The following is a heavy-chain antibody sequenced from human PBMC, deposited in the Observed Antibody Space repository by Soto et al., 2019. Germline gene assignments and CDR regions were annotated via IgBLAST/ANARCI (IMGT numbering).Heavy chain of an antibody. Sequence: GGSLRLSCAASGFTFGSYTLNSVRRAPGKGLEWGATSSDRRTGNTHYSDSVRGRFTLSRDYSRNILFLQMDSLRADDTALYYCTTWLTAHFDYWGRGTQVTVSS. V-gene: IGHV3-23*01. CDR3: TTWLTAHFDY. CDR1: GFTFGSYT. J-gene: IGHJ4*02. D-gene: IGHD2-21*02. CDR2: SSDRRTGNT.